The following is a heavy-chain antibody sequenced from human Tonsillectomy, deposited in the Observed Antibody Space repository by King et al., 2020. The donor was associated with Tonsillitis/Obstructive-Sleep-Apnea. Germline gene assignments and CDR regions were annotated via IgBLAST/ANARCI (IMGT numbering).Heavy chain of an antibody. Sequence: VQLKQWGAGLLKPSETLSLTCAVYGGSFSGYYWTWIRQPPGKGLEWIGEINHSGSTNYNPSLKSRVTISVDTSKNQFSLKLNSVTAADTAVYYCARGRREVYYYGSEWFDPWGQGTLVTVSS. CDR1: GGSFSGYY. CDR3: ARGRREVYYYGSEWFDP. D-gene: IGHD3-10*01. V-gene: IGHV4-34*01. CDR2: INHSGST. J-gene: IGHJ5*02.